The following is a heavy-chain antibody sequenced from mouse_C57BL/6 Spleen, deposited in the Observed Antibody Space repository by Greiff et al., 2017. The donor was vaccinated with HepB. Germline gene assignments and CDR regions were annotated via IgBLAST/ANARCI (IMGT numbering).Heavy chain of an antibody. J-gene: IGHJ2*01. CDR1: GFNIKDYY. CDR2: IDPEDGDT. CDR3: CAYDSTFDY. V-gene: IGHV14-1*01. D-gene: IGHD2-5*01. Sequence: EVQLQQSGAELVRPGASVKLSCTASGFNIKDYYMHWVKQRPEQGLEWIGRIDPEDGDTEYAAKFQGKATMTADTSSNTAYLQRSSLTSEDTAVYYCCAYDSTFDYWGQGTTLTVSS.